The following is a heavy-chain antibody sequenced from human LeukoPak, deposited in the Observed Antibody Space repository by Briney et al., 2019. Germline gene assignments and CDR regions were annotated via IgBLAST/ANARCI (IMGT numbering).Heavy chain of an antibody. J-gene: IGHJ5*02. CDR2: IYSGGST. V-gene: IGHV3-53*01. D-gene: IGHD6-19*01. CDR3: AKGVKWLVPAWFDP. Sequence: PGGSLRLSCAASGFTVSSNYMSWVRQAPGKGLEWVSVIYSGGSTYYADSVKGRFTISRDNSKNTLYLQMNSLRAEDTAVYYCAKGVKWLVPAWFDPWGQGTLVTVSS. CDR1: GFTVSSNY.